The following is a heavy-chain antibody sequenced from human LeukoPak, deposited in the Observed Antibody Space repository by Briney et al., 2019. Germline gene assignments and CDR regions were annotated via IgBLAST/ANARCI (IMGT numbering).Heavy chain of an antibody. J-gene: IGHJ4*02. V-gene: IGHV3-7*01. CDR2: IKQDGSEK. Sequence: PGGSLRLSCAASGFTFSSYWMSWVRQAPGKGLEWVANIKQDGSEKYYVDSVKGRLTISRDNAKNSLYLQMNSLRAEDTAVYYCARDWRWIQLWKWNDYWGQGTLVTVSS. CDR1: GFTFSSYW. D-gene: IGHD5-18*01. CDR3: ARDWRWIQLWKWNDY.